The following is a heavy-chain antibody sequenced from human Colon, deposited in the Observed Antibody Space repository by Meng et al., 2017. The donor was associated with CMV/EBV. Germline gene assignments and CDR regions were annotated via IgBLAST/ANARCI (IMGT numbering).Heavy chain of an antibody. D-gene: IGHD6-13*01. CDR2: INSDGSST. V-gene: IGHV3-74*01. CDR1: GFTFTSYP. CDR3: AREGDSSSWFR. J-gene: IGHJ4*02. Sequence: GSLRLSCAASGFTFTSYPMNWVRQAPGKGLVWVSRINSDGSSTSYADSVKGRFTISRDNAKNTLYLQMNSLRAEDTAVYYCAREGDSSSWFRWGQGTLVTVSS.